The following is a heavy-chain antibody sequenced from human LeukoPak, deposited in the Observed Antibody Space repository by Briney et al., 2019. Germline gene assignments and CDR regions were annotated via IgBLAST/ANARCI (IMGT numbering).Heavy chain of an antibody. J-gene: IGHJ4*02. CDR1: GGSISTYY. Sequence: SETLSLTCSVSGGSISTYYWSWIRQTPGKGLEWIGYVYDIGTTNHNPSLKGRVTISSDTSKNQFSLNLRSVNASDTAIYYCARHGGSLGYFDYWGQGTLVTVSS. V-gene: IGHV4-59*08. CDR3: ARHGGSLGYFDY. CDR2: VYDIGTT. D-gene: IGHD1-26*01.